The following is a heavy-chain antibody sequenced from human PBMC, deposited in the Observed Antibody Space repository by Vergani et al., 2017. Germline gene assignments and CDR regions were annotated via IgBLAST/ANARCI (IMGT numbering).Heavy chain of an antibody. D-gene: IGHD6-13*01. CDR2: INPSGGST. CDR3: ARVPLQQLGQMGIFDY. Sequence: QVQLVQSGAEVKKPGASVKVSCKASGYTFTSYYMHWVRQAPGQGLEWMGIINPSGGSTNYAQKLQGRVTMTTDTSTSTAYMELRSLRSDDTAVYYCARVPLQQLGQMGIFDYWGQGTLVTVSS. CDR1: GYTFTSYY. V-gene: IGHV1-46*01. J-gene: IGHJ4*02.